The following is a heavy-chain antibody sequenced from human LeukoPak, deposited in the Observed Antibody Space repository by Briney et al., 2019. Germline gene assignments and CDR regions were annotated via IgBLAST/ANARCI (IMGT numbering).Heavy chain of an antibody. CDR3: ARLDNSGYYTLDV. Sequence: SETLSLTCTVPGGSISSRRHYWGWIRQPPGKGLEWIGSIFYSGSTYYNPSLRGRVTISVDTSTNHFSLKLNSVTAADTAVYYCARLDNSGYYTLDVWGQGTTVTVSS. J-gene: IGHJ6*02. V-gene: IGHV4-39*02. CDR1: GGSISSRRHY. CDR2: IFYSGST. D-gene: IGHD3-22*01.